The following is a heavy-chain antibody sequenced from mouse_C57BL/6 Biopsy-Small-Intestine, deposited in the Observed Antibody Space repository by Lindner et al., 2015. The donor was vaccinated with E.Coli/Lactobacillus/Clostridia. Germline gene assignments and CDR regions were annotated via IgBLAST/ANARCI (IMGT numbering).Heavy chain of an antibody. CDR1: GYTFADYW. CDR2: ILPGSGAT. CDR3: ARWGYYLDY. J-gene: IGHJ2*01. Sequence: VQLQESGVELMKPGASVRLSCKTAGYTFADYWIEWVRQRPGHGLEWIGEILPGSGATNYNEKSKGKATFTADASSNTVYMEFSSLTTEDSATYYCARWGYYLDYWGQGSTLTVSS. V-gene: IGHV1-9*01.